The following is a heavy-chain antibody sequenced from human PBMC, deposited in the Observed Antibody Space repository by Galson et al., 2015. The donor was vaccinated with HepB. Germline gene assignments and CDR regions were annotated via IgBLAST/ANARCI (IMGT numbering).Heavy chain of an antibody. CDR3: ARLDFVGGSGWSGLDI. CDR2: IYYNGGT. CDR1: GGSISRYY. D-gene: IGHD6-19*01. V-gene: IGHV4-59*08. J-gene: IGHJ3*02. Sequence: ETLSLTCTVSGGSISRYYWSWIRQSPGKGLEWIGYIYYNGGTNYNPSLKSRVTISVDMSKNQFSLKLSSVTAADTAVYYCARLDFVGGSGWSGLDIWDQGTMVTVSP.